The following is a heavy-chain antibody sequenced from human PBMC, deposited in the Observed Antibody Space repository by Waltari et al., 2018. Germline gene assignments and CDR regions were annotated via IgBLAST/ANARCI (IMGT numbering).Heavy chain of an antibody. Sequence: EVQLLESGGGLVQPGGCLRLSCAASGFSFSTYDLAWVRQAPGKGLEWVSGIRNSVGNTYYGDSVKGRFAISRDNSRNTLHLQMNGLRAEDTAIYYCTSWRVVAGTGWFDSWGQGTLVTVSS. CDR1: GFSFSTYD. D-gene: IGHD2-15*01. J-gene: IGHJ5*01. V-gene: IGHV3-23*01. CDR2: IRNSVGNT. CDR3: TSWRVVAGTGWFDS.